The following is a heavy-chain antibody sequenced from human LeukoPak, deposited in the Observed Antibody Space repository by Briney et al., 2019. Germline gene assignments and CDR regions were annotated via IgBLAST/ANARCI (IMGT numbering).Heavy chain of an antibody. CDR2: ISSSGSTI. J-gene: IGHJ4*02. D-gene: IGHD3-22*01. V-gene: IGHV3-11*01. Sequence: KTGGSLRLSCAASGFTSSDYYMSWIRQAPGKGLEWVSYISSSGSTIYYADSVKGRFTISRDNAKNSLYLQMNSLRAEDTAVYYCARHSGYHSTMYLDYWGQGTLVTVSS. CDR1: GFTSSDYY. CDR3: ARHSGYHSTMYLDY.